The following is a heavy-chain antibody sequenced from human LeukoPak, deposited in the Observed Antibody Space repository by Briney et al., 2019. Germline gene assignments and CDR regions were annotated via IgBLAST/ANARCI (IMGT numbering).Heavy chain of an antibody. CDR1: GGSINNH. V-gene: IGHV4-59*01. CDR3: ARTTTTFDD. D-gene: IGHD4-11*01. Sequence: SETLSLTCTVSGGSINNHWSWIRQPPGKGLEWIGYVSDTGSTNYNPSLKSRVTISVDTSKNQFYLKLTSVTAADTAVYYCARTTTTFDDWGHGTLVTVSS. J-gene: IGHJ4*01. CDR2: VSDTGST.